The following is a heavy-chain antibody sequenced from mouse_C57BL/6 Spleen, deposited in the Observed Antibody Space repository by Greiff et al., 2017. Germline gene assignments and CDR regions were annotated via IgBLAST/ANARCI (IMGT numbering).Heavy chain of an antibody. J-gene: IGHJ1*03. CDR2: IHPNSGST. V-gene: IGHV1-64*01. D-gene: IGHD2-4*01. CDR1: GYTFTSYW. CDR3: ARFYDYLWYFDV. Sequence: QVQLQQPGAELVKPGASVKLSCKASGYTFTSYWMHWVKQRPGQGLEWIGMIHPNSGSTNYNEKFKSKATLTVDKSSSTAYMQLSSLTSEDSAVYYCARFYDYLWYFDVWGTGTTVTVSS.